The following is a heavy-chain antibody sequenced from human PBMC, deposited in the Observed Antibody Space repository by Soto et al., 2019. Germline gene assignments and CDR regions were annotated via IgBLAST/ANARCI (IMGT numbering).Heavy chain of an antibody. Sequence: EVQLVESGGGLVKPGGSLRLSCAASGFTFSSYSMNWVRQAPGKGLEWVSSISSSSSYIYYADSVKGRFTISRDNAKNSLYLQMNSLRAEDTAVYYCAREGGCSGGSCYVDYWGQGTLVTVSS. D-gene: IGHD2-15*01. J-gene: IGHJ4*02. CDR1: GFTFSSYS. CDR2: ISSSSSYI. CDR3: AREGGCSGGSCYVDY. V-gene: IGHV3-21*01.